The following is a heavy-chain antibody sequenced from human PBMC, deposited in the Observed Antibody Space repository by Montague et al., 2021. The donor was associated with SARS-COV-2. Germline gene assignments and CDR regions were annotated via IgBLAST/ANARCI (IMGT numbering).Heavy chain of an antibody. CDR1: GGSINTNNW. CDR2: IFHSGIT. CDR3: ARGRLVGDSSSWYYFDY. Sequence: SETLSLTCAVSGGSINTNNWWTWVRQPPGEGLEWIGQIFHSGITNYNPSLESRVTISVDKSKNQFSLRLSSVTAADTAVYYCARGRLVGDSSSWYYFDYWGQGTLLAVSS. D-gene: IGHD6-13*01. V-gene: IGHV4-4*02. J-gene: IGHJ4*02.